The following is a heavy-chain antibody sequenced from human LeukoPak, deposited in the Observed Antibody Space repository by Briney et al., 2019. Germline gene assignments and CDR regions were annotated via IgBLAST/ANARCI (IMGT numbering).Heavy chain of an antibody. D-gene: IGHD5-18*01. CDR2: MNPNSGNT. CDR3: ARGEGSLGLWLQDY. CDR1: GYTFTSYD. Sequence: GASVKVSCKASGYTFTSYDINWVRQATGQGLEWMGWMNPNSGNTGSAQKFQGRVTMTRNTSISTAYMELSSLRSVDTAVYYCARGEGSLGLWLQDYWGQGTLVTVSS. V-gene: IGHV1-8*01. J-gene: IGHJ4*02.